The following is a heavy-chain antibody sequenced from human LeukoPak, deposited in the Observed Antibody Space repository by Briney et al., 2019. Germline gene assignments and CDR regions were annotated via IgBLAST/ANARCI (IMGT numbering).Heavy chain of an antibody. CDR2: IYYSGST. CDR3: ARNPGGSYFEAYYYYYMDV. CDR1: GGSISSSSYY. J-gene: IGHJ6*03. Sequence: SETLSLTCTVSGGSISSSSYYWGWIRQPPGKGLEWIGSIYYSGSTYYNPSLKSRVTISVDTSKNQFSLKLSSVTAADTAVYYCARNPGGSYFEAYYYYYMDVWGKGTTVTVSS. D-gene: IGHD1-26*01. V-gene: IGHV4-39*07.